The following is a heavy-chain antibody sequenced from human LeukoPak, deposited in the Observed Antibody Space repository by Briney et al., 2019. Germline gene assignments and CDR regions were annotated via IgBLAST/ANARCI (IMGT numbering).Heavy chain of an antibody. J-gene: IGHJ6*03. CDR3: ARDHLRDGYNWDYYYYYMDV. V-gene: IGHV1-46*01. D-gene: IGHD5-24*01. Sequence: ASVKVSCKASGYTFTSYYMHWVRQAPGQGLEWMGIINPSGGSTSYAQKFQGRVTMTRDTSTSTVYMELSSLRSEDTAVYYCARDHLRDGYNWDYYYYYMDVWGKGTTVTISS. CDR1: GYTFTSYY. CDR2: INPSGGST.